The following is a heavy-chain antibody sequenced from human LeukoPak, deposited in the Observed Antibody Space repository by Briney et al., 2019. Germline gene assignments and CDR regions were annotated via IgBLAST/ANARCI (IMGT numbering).Heavy chain of an antibody. CDR2: INHSGST. CDR1: GGSFSGYY. D-gene: IGHD3-10*01. J-gene: IGHJ6*02. CDR3: ARGGLWFGELPVYGMDV. V-gene: IGHV4-34*01. Sequence: SETLSLTCAGYGGSFSGYYWSWIRQPPGKGLEWIGEINHSGSTNYNPSLKSRVTISVDTSKNQFSLKLSSVTAADTAVYYCARGGLWFGELPVYGMDVWGQGTTVTVSS.